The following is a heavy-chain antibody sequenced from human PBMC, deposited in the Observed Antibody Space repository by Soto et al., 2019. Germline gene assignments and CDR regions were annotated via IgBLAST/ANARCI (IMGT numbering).Heavy chain of an antibody. J-gene: IGHJ4*02. CDR1: GFTFSSYG. Sequence: QVQLVESGGGVVQPGRSLRLSCAASGFTFSSYGMHWVRQAPGKGLEWVAVISYDGSNKYYADSVKGQFTISRDNSKNTLYLQMNSLRAEDTAVYYCAKDHSGSYYGGYFDYWGQGTLVTVSS. CDR3: AKDHSGSYYGGYFDY. CDR2: ISYDGSNK. V-gene: IGHV3-30*18. D-gene: IGHD1-26*01.